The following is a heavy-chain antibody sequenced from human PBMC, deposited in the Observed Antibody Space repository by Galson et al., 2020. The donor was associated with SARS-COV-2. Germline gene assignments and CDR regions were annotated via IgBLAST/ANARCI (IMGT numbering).Heavy chain of an antibody. Sequence: TGGSLRLSCAASGFTFSSYGMHWVRQAPGKGLEWVAVISYDGSNKYYADSMKGRFTISRDNSKNTLYLQMNSLRVEDTAVYYCARGPRFGELLSPFDSWGQGTLVTVSS. CDR3: ARGPRFGELLSPFDS. V-gene: IGHV3-30*03. CDR2: ISYDGSNK. D-gene: IGHD3-10*01. CDR1: GFTFSSYG. J-gene: IGHJ4*02.